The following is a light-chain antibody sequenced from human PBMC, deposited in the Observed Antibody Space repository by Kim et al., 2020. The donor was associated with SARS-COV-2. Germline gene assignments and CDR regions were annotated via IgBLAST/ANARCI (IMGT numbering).Light chain of an antibody. CDR3: QQDNKWPLT. V-gene: IGKV3-15*01. J-gene: IGKJ4*01. CDR2: DAS. CDR1: QSVSSN. Sequence: DIVMTQSPATLSVSPGERATLSCRASQSVSSNLNWYQQKLGQAPRLLIYDASTRATGIPARFSGSGSGTEFTLTISSLQSEDFGIYYCQQDNKWPLTFGGGTKLEI.